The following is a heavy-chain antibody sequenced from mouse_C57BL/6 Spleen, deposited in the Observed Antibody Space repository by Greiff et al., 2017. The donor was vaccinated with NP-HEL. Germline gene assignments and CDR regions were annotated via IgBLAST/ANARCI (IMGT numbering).Heavy chain of an antibody. Sequence: VQLQQSGAELVKPGASVKISCKASGYAFSSYWMNWVKQRPGKGLEWIGQIYPGDGDTNYNGKFKGKATLTADKSSSTAYMQLSSLTSEDSAVYFWARHYYGSSGWFAYWGQGTLVTVSA. V-gene: IGHV1-80*01. CDR1: GYAFSSYW. J-gene: IGHJ3*01. CDR2: IYPGDGDT. CDR3: ARHYYGSSGWFAY. D-gene: IGHD1-1*01.